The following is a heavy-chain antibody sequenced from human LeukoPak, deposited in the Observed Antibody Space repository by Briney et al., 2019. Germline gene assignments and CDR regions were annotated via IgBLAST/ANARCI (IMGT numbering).Heavy chain of an antibody. D-gene: IGHD6-13*01. CDR2: VHYSGGT. CDR3: AKQSWSLFDP. J-gene: IGHJ5*02. CDR1: GTSVNTYY. V-gene: IGHV4-59*08. Sequence: PSETLSLTCTVSGTSVNTYYWSWIRQPPGKALEWIGFVHYSGGTSYTPSLRGRVTISLDPSKNQLPLRLTSVTAADTAVYYCAKQSWSLFDPCGQGTLVTVSS.